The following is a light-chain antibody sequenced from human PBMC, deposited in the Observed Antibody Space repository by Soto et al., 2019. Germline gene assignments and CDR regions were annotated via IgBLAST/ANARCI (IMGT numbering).Light chain of an antibody. V-gene: IGLV1-40*01. J-gene: IGLJ2*01. Sequence: QSVLTQPPSVSGAPGQRVTISCTGTSSNIGTNYDVHWYQHIPGTAPKLLIYTNNNRPSGVPDRFSGSTSGTSASLAITGLQAEDEADYYCQSYDSSLRVVFGGGTKVTVL. CDR3: QSYDSSLRVV. CDR2: TNN. CDR1: SSNIGTNYD.